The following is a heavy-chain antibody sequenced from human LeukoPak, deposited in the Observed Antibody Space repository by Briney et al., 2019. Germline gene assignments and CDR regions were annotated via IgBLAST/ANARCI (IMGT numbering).Heavy chain of an antibody. J-gene: IGHJ5*02. Sequence: NPSETLSITCTVSGGSIISYYWSWIRQPAGRGLEWIGRIYTSGSTNYNPSLRSRVTMSVDTSKNQFSLNLSSVTAADTAVYYCARDNNVWGSYRKFDPWGQGTLVTVSS. CDR3: ARDNNVWGSYRKFDP. CDR1: GGSIISYY. V-gene: IGHV4-4*07. D-gene: IGHD3-16*02. CDR2: IYTSGST.